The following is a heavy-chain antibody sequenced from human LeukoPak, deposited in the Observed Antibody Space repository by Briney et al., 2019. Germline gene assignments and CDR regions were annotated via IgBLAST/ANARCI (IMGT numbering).Heavy chain of an antibody. Sequence: GGSLRLSCAASGFTFSSYWMHWVRQAPGKGLVWVSHIDSDGSGTTYGDSAKGRFTISRDNAKNTLYLQMNSLRGEDTAVYYCARGTAAAAGIDYWGQGILVTVSS. CDR3: ARGTAAAAGIDY. D-gene: IGHD6-13*01. J-gene: IGHJ4*02. CDR2: IDSDGSGT. V-gene: IGHV3-74*01. CDR1: GFTFSSYW.